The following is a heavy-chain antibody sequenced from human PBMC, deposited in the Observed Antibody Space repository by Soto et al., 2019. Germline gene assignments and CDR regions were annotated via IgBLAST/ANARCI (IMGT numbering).Heavy chain of an antibody. J-gene: IGHJ4*02. CDR1: GFTVSSNY. CDR3: ARRRRKATPLDY. Sequence: GGSLRLSCAASGFTVSSNYMSWVRQAPGKGLEWVSVIYSDGSTYYADSVKGRFTISRDNAKNSLYLQMNSLRAEDTAVYYCARRRRKATPLDYWGQGTLVTVSS. D-gene: IGHD5-12*01. CDR2: IYSDGST. V-gene: IGHV3-53*01.